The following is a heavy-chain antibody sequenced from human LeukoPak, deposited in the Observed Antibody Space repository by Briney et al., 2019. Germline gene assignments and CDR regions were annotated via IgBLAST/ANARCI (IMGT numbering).Heavy chain of an antibody. CDR2: INSDGSST. V-gene: IGHV3-74*01. Sequence: GGSLRLSCAASGFTFSSYWMHWVRQAPGKGVVWVSRINSDGSSTSYADSVKGRFTISRDNAKNTLYLQMNSLRAEDTAVYYCARDCSVTIFGVVPPVYYYYYYMDVWGKGTTVTVSS. D-gene: IGHD3-3*01. CDR1: GFTFSSYW. CDR3: ARDCSVTIFGVVPPVYYYYYYMDV. J-gene: IGHJ6*03.